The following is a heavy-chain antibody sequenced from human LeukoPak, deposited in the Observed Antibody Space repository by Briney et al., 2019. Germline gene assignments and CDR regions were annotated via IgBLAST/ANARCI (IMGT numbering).Heavy chain of an antibody. V-gene: IGHV3-48*01. CDR1: GFTFSSYS. CDR3: ARGGPTGALDD. CDR2: ISSSSTTI. Sequence: GGSLRLSCAASGFTFSSYSMNWVRQAPGKGLEWVSYISSSSTTIYYAGSVKGRFTISRDNAKNSLYLQMNSLRAEDTALYYCARGGPTGALDDWGQGTLLTVSS. J-gene: IGHJ4*02. D-gene: IGHD7-27*01.